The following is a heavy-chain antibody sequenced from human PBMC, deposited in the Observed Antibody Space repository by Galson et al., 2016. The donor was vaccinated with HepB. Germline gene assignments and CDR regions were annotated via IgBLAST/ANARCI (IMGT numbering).Heavy chain of an antibody. CDR3: ARVRDGYNKYYHYGLDV. CDR2: ISAYTGNT. V-gene: IGHV1-18*01. D-gene: IGHD5-24*01. CDR1: GYTFISYD. J-gene: IGHJ6*02. Sequence: SVKVSCKASGYTFISYDISWVRQAPGQGLEWMGWISAYTGNTNYAQKVQGRVTMTTDTSTSTAYMELSSLRSEDTAVYYCARVRDGYNKYYHYGLDVWGQGTTVTVSS.